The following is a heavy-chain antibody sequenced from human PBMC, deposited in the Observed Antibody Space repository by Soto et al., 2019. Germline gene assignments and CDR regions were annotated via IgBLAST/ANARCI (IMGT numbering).Heavy chain of an antibody. V-gene: IGHV4-59*01. D-gene: IGHD6-6*01. CDR2: IYYSGST. Sequence: SETLSLTCTVSGGSINNYYWSWVRQPPGQGLEWIGHIYYSGSTNYNRSLKSRVTISVDTSKNQFSLKLSSVTAADTAVYYCARTSIDPRSIDYYYMDVWGKGTTVTVSS. CDR1: GGSINNYY. J-gene: IGHJ6*03. CDR3: ARTSIDPRSIDYYYMDV.